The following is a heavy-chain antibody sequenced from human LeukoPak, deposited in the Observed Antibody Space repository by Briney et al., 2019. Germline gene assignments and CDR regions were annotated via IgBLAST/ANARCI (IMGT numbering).Heavy chain of an antibody. CDR2: IIPILGIA. Sequence: SVKVSCKASGGTFSSYTISWVRQAPGQGLEWMGRIIPILGIANYAQKFQGRVTITADKSTSTAYMELSSPRSEDTAVYYCARDKRFAGGGDYWGQGTLVTVSS. CDR1: GGTFSSYT. J-gene: IGHJ4*02. D-gene: IGHD2-21*01. V-gene: IGHV1-69*04. CDR3: ARDKRFAGGGDY.